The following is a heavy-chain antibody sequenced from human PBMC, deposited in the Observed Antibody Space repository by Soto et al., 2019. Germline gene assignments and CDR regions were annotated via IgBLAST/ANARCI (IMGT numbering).Heavy chain of an antibody. D-gene: IGHD3-10*01. CDR3: ARDTPFMVRGVERFDY. CDR1: GGSISSGDYY. Sequence: QVQLQESGPGLVKPSQTLSLTCTVSGGSISSGDYYWSWIRQPPGKGLEWIGYIYYSGSTYYNPSLKSRVTISVDTSKNQFSLKLSSVTAADTAVYYCARDTPFMVRGVERFDYWGQGTLVTVSS. V-gene: IGHV4-30-4*01. J-gene: IGHJ4*02. CDR2: IYYSGST.